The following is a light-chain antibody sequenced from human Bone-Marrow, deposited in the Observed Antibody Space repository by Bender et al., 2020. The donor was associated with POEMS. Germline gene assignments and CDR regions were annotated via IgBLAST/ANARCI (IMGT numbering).Light chain of an antibody. CDR3: QVWDGNSDHLYV. V-gene: IGLV3-21*03. Sequence: SYVLTQPPSVSVAPGKTATITCGGNNIGTKSVQWYQQKPGQAPMLVVYADSDRPSGIPERFSGSNAGNTATLTISRVEAGDEADYYCQVWDGNSDHLYVFGGGTKVTVL. J-gene: IGLJ1*01. CDR2: ADS. CDR1: NIGTKS.